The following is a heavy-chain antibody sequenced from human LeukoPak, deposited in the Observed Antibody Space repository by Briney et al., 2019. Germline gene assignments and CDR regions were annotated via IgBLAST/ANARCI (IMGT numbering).Heavy chain of an antibody. CDR2: IGAGGTYT. CDR3: ARMDARTRAFDI. V-gene: IGHV3-21*01. D-gene: IGHD3/OR15-3a*01. J-gene: IGHJ3*02. CDR1: GFTFNNYA. Sequence: GGSLRLSCAASGFTFNNYAMNWVRQAPGEGLQWVSGIGAGGTYTYYADSVKGRFTSSRDNAKNSLYLQMNSLRADDTTVYYCARMDARTRAFDIWGQGTMVTVSS.